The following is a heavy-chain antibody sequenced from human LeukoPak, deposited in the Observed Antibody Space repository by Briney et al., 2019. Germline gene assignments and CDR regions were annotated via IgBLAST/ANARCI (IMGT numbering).Heavy chain of an antibody. CDR3: AREASLNHFDY. V-gene: IGHV3-33*01. CDR2: IWYDGSNK. J-gene: IGHJ4*02. D-gene: IGHD3-16*02. CDR1: GFTFRSYG. Sequence: GGSLRLSCAASGFTFRSYGMHWVRQAPGKGLEWVADIWYDGSNKYYADSLKRRFTISRDNSKNTLYLQMNSLRAEDTAVYYCAREASLNHFDYWGQGTLVTVSS.